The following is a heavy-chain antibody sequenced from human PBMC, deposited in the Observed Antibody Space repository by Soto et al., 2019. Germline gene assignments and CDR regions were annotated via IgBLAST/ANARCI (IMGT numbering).Heavy chain of an antibody. Sequence: GASVKVSFKASGYTFASYGISWVRQAPGQGLEWMGWISAYNGNINYAQMLQGRLTVTTDTSTSTAYMELRSLRPDDTAVYYCARDEGSGWNYFDYWGQGTLVTVSS. CDR1: GYTFASYG. D-gene: IGHD6-19*01. J-gene: IGHJ4*02. CDR3: ARDEGSGWNYFDY. CDR2: ISAYNGNI. V-gene: IGHV1-18*01.